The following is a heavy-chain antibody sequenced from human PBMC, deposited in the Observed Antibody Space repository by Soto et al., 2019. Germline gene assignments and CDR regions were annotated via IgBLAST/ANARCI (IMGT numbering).Heavy chain of an antibody. CDR2: IYHSGST. Sequence: PSETLSLTCAVSGGSISSGGYSWSWIRQPPGKGLEWIGYIYHSGSTYYNPSLKSRVTISVDRSKNQFSLKLSSVTAADTAVYYCASYGGNSPFDYWGQGTLVTVS. V-gene: IGHV4-30-2*01. J-gene: IGHJ4*02. D-gene: IGHD4-17*01. CDR3: ASYGGNSPFDY. CDR1: GGSISSGGYS.